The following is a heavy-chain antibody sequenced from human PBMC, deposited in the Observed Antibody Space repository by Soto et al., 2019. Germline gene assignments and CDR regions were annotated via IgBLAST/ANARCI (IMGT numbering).Heavy chain of an antibody. CDR3: AKDDLGYSSGWDPALYYGMDV. CDR2: ISYDGSNK. CDR1: GFTFSSYG. D-gene: IGHD6-19*01. V-gene: IGHV3-30*18. J-gene: IGHJ6*02. Sequence: QVQLVESGGGVVQPGRSLRLSCAASGFTFSSYGMHWVRQAPGKGLEWVAVISYDGSNKYYADSVKGRFTISRDNSKNTLYLQMNSLRAEDTAVYYCAKDDLGYSSGWDPALYYGMDVWGQGTTVTVSS.